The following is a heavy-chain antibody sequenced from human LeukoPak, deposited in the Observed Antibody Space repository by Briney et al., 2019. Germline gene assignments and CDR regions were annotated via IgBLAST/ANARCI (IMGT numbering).Heavy chain of an antibody. CDR3: ARVRLVWGMETFDL. CDR1: NNTLSNNG. V-gene: IGHV1-18*01. Sequence: ASVKVSCKASNNTLSNNGISWVRQAPGQGLEWMGWISGYNTYTTYAQKFQDRVTMTKDTSTSTAYMEMRSLRSDDTAIYYCARVRLVWGMETFDLWGQGTMVTVFS. D-gene: IGHD3-16*01. CDR2: ISGYNTYT. J-gene: IGHJ3*01.